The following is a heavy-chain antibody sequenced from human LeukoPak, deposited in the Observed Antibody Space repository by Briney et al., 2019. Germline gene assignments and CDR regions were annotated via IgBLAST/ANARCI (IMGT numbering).Heavy chain of an antibody. Sequence: ASVKVSCKASGYTFSNYAIHWVRQAPGQRFEWMGWINAGNGHTKYSQNFQGRVTITRDSSASTAYMELGSLTSEDTAVYYCARGIWSARTVDYYLDYWGQGTLVTVSS. J-gene: IGHJ4*02. CDR2: INAGNGHT. CDR1: GYTFSNYA. CDR3: ARGIWSARTVDYYLDY. V-gene: IGHV1-3*01. D-gene: IGHD2-21*01.